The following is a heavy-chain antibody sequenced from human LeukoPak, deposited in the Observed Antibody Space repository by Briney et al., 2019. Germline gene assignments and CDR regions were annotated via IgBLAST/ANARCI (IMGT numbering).Heavy chain of an antibody. CDR1: GFTFSSYS. D-gene: IGHD6-13*01. J-gene: IGHJ4*02. V-gene: IGHV3-21*01. CDR3: AREVAAAGTFFDY. Sequence: GSLRLSCAASGFTFSSYSMNWDRQAPGKGLEWVSSVSSSSSYIYYADSVKGRFTISRDNAKNSLYLQMNSLRAEDPAVYYCAREVAAAGTFFDYWARGTLVTVSS. CDR2: VSSSSSYI.